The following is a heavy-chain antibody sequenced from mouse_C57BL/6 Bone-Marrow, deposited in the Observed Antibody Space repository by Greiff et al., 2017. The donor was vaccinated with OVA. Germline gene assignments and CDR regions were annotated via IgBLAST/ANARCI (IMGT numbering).Heavy chain of an antibody. V-gene: IGHV5-6*02. J-gene: IGHJ3*01. CDR3: ARHNKRFAY. CDR2: ISSGGSYT. CDR1: GFTFSSYG. Sequence: DVMLVESGGDLVKPGGSLKLSCAASGFTFSSYGMSWVRQTPDKRLEWVATISSGGSYTYYPDSVKGRFTISRDNAKNTLYLQMSSLKSEDTAMYYCARHNKRFAYWGQGTLVTVSA.